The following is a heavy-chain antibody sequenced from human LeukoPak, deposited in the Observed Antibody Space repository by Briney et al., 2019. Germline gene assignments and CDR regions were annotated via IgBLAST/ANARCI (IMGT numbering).Heavy chain of an antibody. V-gene: IGHV4-38-2*02. J-gene: IGHJ4*02. CDR3: ASESRYNWNFYY. D-gene: IGHD1-7*01. CDR1: GGSISSYY. Sequence: SETLSLTCTVSGGSISSYYWSWIRQPPGKELEWIGSIYHSGSTYYNPSLKSRVTISVDTSKNQFSLKLSSMTAADTAVYYCASESRYNWNFYYWGQGTLVTVSS. CDR2: IYHSGST.